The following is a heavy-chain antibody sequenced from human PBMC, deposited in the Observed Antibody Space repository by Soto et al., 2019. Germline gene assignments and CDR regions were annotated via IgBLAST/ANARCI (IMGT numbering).Heavy chain of an antibody. CDR1: GDSISSSPYY. V-gene: IGHV4-39*01. Sequence: SETLSLTCLVSGDSISSSPYYWAWLRQPPGKALEWIGSVYYSGTAYRNPSLKSRATLSVDRSKNQFSLQLTSVTAADTAMYFCQHIRDYNNYGWFDTWGPGSLVT. CDR3: QHIRDYNNYGWFDT. J-gene: IGHJ5*02. D-gene: IGHD4-4*01. CDR2: VYYSGTA.